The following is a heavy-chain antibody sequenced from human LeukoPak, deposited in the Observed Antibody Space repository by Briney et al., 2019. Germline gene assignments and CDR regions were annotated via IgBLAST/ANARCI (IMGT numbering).Heavy chain of an antibody. J-gene: IGHJ4*02. CDR2: ISSSGSTI. Sequence: GGSLRLSCAASGFIFRSYEMNWVRQAPGKGLEWVSYISSSGSTIYYADSVKGRFTLSRDNAKDSLYLQMNSLRAEDTAVYYCARDPGSGYEEHFDYWGQGTLVTVSS. V-gene: IGHV3-48*03. CDR3: ARDPGSGYEEHFDY. CDR1: GFIFRSYE. D-gene: IGHD5-12*01.